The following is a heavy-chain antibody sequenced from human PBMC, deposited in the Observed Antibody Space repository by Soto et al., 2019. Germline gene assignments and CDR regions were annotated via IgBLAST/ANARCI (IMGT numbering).Heavy chain of an antibody. D-gene: IGHD3-10*01. J-gene: IGHJ6*02. CDR1: GFTFSSYG. CDR3: AKDFSPRYYYGSGSYYREYYYYGMDV. Sequence: GGSLRLSCAASGFTFSSYGMHWVRQAPGKGLEWVAVISYDGSNKYYADSVKGRFTISRDNSKNTLYLQMNSLRAEDTAVYYCAKDFSPRYYYGSGSYYREYYYYGMDVWGQGTTVTVSS. V-gene: IGHV3-30*18. CDR2: ISYDGSNK.